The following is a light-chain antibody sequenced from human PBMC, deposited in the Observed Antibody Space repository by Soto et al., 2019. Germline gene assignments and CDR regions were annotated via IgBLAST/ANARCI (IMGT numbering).Light chain of an antibody. Sequence: IVLTQSPATLSLSPGEGATLSCRASQSVSNYLAWYQQKPGQAPRLLLYDASNRATGIPDRFSGSGSGTDFTLTISWLEPEDFAVYYCQPYNNWPLTFGGGTKVDI. V-gene: IGKV3-11*01. CDR1: QSVSNY. CDR3: QPYNNWPLT. CDR2: DAS. J-gene: IGKJ4*01.